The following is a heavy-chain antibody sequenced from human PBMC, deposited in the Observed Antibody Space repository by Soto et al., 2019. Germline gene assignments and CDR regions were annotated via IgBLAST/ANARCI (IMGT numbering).Heavy chain of an antibody. CDR2: ISGSGGST. Sequence: EVQLLESGGGLVQPGGSLRLSCAASGFTFSSYAMSWVRQAPGKGLEWVSAISGSGGSTYYADSVKGRFTISRDNSKNPLYLQMSSLRAEDTAVYYCAKNHFDYDFWSGYPPLDYWGQGTLVTVSS. CDR1: GFTFSSYA. D-gene: IGHD3-3*01. J-gene: IGHJ4*02. CDR3: AKNHFDYDFWSGYPPLDY. V-gene: IGHV3-23*01.